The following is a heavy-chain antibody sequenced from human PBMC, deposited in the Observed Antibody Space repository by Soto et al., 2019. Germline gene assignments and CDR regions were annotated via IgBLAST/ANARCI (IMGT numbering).Heavy chain of an antibody. J-gene: IGHJ4*02. CDR3: ASAQKAIAAAGLYYFDY. D-gene: IGHD6-13*01. V-gene: IGHV1-69*02. CDR1: GGTFSSYT. CDR2: IIPILGIA. Sequence: QVQLVQSGAEVKKPGSSVKVSCKASGGTFSSYTISWVRQAPGQGLEWMGRIIPILGIANYAQKFQGRVTITADKSTSTAYMELSSLRSEDTAVYYCASAQKAIAAAGLYYFDYWGQGTLVTVSS.